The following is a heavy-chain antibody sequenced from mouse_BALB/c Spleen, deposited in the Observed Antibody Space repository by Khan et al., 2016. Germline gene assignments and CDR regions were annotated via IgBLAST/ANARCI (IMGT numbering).Heavy chain of an antibody. CDR1: GYAFTNYG. CDR2: IDTYSGES. V-gene: IGHV9-1*02. CDR3: GRRRQLDLYYAMDY. D-gene: IGHD6-1*01. Sequence: QIQLVQSGPDLKKPGETVKISCKASGYAFTNYGMNWVKQAPGKGLEWMGWIDTYSGESTYADDFKGRFAFSLETSASTAYLQIISLKNEDMATYRCGRRRQLDLYYAMDYWGQGTSVTVSS. J-gene: IGHJ4*01.